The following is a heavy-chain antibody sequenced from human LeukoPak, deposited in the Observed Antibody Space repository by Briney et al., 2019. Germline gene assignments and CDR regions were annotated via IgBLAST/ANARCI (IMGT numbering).Heavy chain of an antibody. J-gene: IGHJ4*02. CDR1: GGSISSSNW. CDR2: IYHSGST. D-gene: IGHD5-24*01. CDR3: VGDGYNFGYFEY. Sequence: SGTLSLTCAVSGGSISSSNWWSWVRQPPGKGLEWIGEIYHSGSTNYNPSLKSRVTISVDKSKNQFSLKLSSVTAADTAVYYCVGDGYNFGYFEYGGQGTLVTVSS. V-gene: IGHV4-4*02.